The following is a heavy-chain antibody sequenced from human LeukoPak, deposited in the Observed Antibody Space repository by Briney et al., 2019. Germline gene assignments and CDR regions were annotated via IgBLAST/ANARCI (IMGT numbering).Heavy chain of an antibody. CDR3: ARSGAYFDWLFKHWYFDL. Sequence: LRLSCAASGFTFSDYYMSWIRQHPGKGLEWIGYIYYSGSTYYNPSLKSRVTISVDTSKNQFSLKLSSVTAADTAVYYCARSGAYFDWLFKHWYFDLWGRGTLVTVSS. V-gene: IGHV4-31*02. CDR1: GFTFSDYY. J-gene: IGHJ2*01. D-gene: IGHD3-9*01. CDR2: IYYSGST.